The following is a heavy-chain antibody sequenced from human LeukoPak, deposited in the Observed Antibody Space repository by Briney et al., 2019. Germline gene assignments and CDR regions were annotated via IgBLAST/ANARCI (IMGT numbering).Heavy chain of an antibody. D-gene: IGHD3-10*01. CDR3: ARLDYGSGNDY. CDR1: GLTFGSYA. CDR2: ISDSGDNT. Sequence: GGSLRLSCAASGLTFGSYAMTWVRQAPGKGLEWVSSISDSGDNTYYADSVKGRSTISRDNSKNTLYLQMNSLRVEDTAVYYCARLDYGSGNDYWGQGTLVTVSS. J-gene: IGHJ4*02. V-gene: IGHV3-23*01.